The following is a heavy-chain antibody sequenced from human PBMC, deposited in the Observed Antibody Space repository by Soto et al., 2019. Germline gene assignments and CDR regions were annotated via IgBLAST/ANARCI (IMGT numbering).Heavy chain of an antibody. CDR3: AKGMPGGAPIY. J-gene: IGHJ4*02. CDR2: ISGSGGST. Sequence: GGSLRLSCAACGFSFTSYAMSWVRQAPGKGLEWVSAISGSGGSTYYSDSVKGRFTISRDNSKNTLYLQMNSLRAEDTAVYYCAKGMPGGAPIYWGQGTLVTVSS. CDR1: GFSFTSYA. V-gene: IGHV3-23*01. D-gene: IGHD1-26*01.